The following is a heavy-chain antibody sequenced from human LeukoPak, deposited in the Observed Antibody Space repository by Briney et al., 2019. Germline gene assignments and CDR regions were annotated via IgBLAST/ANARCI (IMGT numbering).Heavy chain of an antibody. CDR1: GGSISSYY. V-gene: IGHV4-38-2*02. CDR2: IYHSGST. D-gene: IGHD2-21*01. CDR3: ARVVNYYYYYMDV. J-gene: IGHJ6*03. Sequence: SETLSLTCTVSGGSISSYYWGWIRQPPGKGLEWIGSIYHSGSTYYNPSLKSRVTISVDTSKNQFSLKLSSVTAADTAVYYCARVVNYYYYYMDVWGKGTTVTVSS.